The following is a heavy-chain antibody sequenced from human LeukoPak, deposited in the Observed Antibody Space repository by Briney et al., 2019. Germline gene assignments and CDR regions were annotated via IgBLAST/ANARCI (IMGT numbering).Heavy chain of an antibody. V-gene: IGHV3-23*01. J-gene: IGHJ4*02. Sequence: GSLRLSCAASGFTFSSFAMSWVRQAPGKGLQWVSAISASGDTTYYADSVKGRFTISRDNSKNTQYLQMDSLGAEDTTVYYCAKGSHFDNWGQGTLVTVSS. CDR3: AKGSHFDN. CDR2: ISASGDTT. CDR1: GFTFSSFA.